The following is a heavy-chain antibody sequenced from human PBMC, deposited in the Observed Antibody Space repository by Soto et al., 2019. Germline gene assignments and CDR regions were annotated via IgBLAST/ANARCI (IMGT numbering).Heavy chain of an antibody. CDR2: MNPNSGNT. J-gene: IGHJ6*02. V-gene: IGHV1-8*01. D-gene: IGHD3-22*01. Sequence: ASVKVSCKASGYTFTSYDINWVRQATGQGLEWMGWMNPNSGNTGYAWKFQGRVTMTRNTSISTAYMELSSLRSEDTAVYYCASPGITMTSYGMDVWGQGTTVTVSS. CDR3: ASPGITMTSYGMDV. CDR1: GYTFTSYD.